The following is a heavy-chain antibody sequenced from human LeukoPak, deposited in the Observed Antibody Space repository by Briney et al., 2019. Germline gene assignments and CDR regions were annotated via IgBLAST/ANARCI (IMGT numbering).Heavy chain of an antibody. Sequence: GESLKISCKGSGYSFTSYWIGWVRQMPGKGLELMGIMYPGDSDTRYSPSFQGQVTISADKSISTAYLQWSSLEASDTAMYYCARQRSYPDYFDYWGQGTLVTVSS. CDR1: GYSFTSYW. J-gene: IGHJ4*02. CDR3: ARQRSYPDYFDY. V-gene: IGHV5-51*01. CDR2: MYPGDSDT. D-gene: IGHD1-26*01.